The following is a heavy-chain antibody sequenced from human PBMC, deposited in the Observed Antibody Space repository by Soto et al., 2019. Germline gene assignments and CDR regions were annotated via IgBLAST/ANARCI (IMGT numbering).Heavy chain of an antibody. CDR2: IYYNGNT. CDR1: GGSISSGDYY. Sequence: LSETLSLTCTVSGGSISSGDYYWSWIRQLPGKDLEWIAYIYYNGNTYYTPSLKSRATISLDTSRNQFFLNLNSVTAADTAVYYCARGGWRQSDYWGQGTLVNVSS. J-gene: IGHJ4*02. CDR3: ARGGWRQSDY. D-gene: IGHD3-3*01. V-gene: IGHV4-30-4*08.